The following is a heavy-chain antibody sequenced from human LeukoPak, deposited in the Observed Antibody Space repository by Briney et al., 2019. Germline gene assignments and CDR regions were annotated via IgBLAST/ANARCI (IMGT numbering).Heavy chain of an antibody. V-gene: IGHV3-7*01. D-gene: IGHD4-11*01. J-gene: IGHJ4*02. CDR3: ARGGYSNYVGYYFDY. CDR2: IKQDGSEK. Sequence: PGGSLRLSCAASGFTFSSYWMSWVRQAPGKGLEWVASIKQDGSEKYYVDSVKGRFTISRDNAKNSLYLQMNSLRAEDTAVYYCARGGYSNYVGYYFDYWGQGTLVTVSS. CDR1: GFTFSSYW.